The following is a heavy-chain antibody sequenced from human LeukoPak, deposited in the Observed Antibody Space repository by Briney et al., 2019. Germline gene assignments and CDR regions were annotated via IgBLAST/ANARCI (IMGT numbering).Heavy chain of an antibody. CDR1: GFIFSSFG. Sequence: GVSLRLSCAASGFIFSSFGMHWVRQAPGKGLEWVAVIWYDGSDKYYADSVKGRFTISRDNSKNTLYLQMNSLRGEDTAVYYCARGVRGVRPVDYWGQGTLVTVSS. CDR3: ARGVRGVRPVDY. CDR2: IWYDGSDK. D-gene: IGHD3-10*02. V-gene: IGHV3-33*01. J-gene: IGHJ4*02.